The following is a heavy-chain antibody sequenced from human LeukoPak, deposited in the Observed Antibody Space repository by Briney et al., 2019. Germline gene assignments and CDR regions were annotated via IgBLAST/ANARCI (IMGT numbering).Heavy chain of an antibody. V-gene: IGHV4-59*01. CDR2: IYYSGST. J-gene: IGHJ6*02. CDR3: ARHYGDYGNYYYYYGMDV. D-gene: IGHD4-17*01. Sequence: SETLSLTCTVSGGSISSYYWSWIRQPPGKGLEWIGYIYYSGSTNCNPSLKSRVTISVDTSKNQFSLKLSSVTAADTAVYYCARHYGDYGNYYYYYGMDVWGQGTTVTVSS. CDR1: GGSISSYY.